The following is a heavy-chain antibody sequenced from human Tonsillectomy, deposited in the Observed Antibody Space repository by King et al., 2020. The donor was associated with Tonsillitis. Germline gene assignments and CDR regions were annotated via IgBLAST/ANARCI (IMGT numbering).Heavy chain of an antibody. CDR2: MYYSGST. V-gene: IGHV4-59*01. CDR3: AREGHGGNPHLDS. D-gene: IGHD4-23*01. CDR1: GGSISSNY. Sequence: QLQESGPGLVKPSETLSLTCTVSGGSISSNYWNWIRQPPGKGLEWIGYMYYSGSTNYNPSLQSRVTLSVDTSKNQFSLKLSSVTAADTAVYYCAREGHGGNPHLDSWGQGTLVTVSS. J-gene: IGHJ4*02.